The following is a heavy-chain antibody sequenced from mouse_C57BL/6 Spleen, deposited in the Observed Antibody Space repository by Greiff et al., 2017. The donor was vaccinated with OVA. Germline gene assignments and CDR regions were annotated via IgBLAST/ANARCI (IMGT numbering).Heavy chain of an antibody. CDR3: ARRGGDGGYFDV. J-gene: IGHJ1*03. Sequence: VKQSCKASGYTFTSYWMHWVKQRPGQGLEWIGEIDPSDSYTNYNQKFKGKSTLTVDKSSSTAYMQLSSLTSEDSAVYYCARRGGDGGYFDVWGTGTTVTVSS. CDR2: IDPSDSYT. D-gene: IGHD1-2*01. CDR1: GYTFTSYW. V-gene: IGHV1-69*01.